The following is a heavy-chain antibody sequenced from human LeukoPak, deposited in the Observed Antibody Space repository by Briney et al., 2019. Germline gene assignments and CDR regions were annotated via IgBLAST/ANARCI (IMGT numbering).Heavy chain of an antibody. D-gene: IGHD4-17*01. CDR3: ARDAGLRSLRYYFDY. Sequence: SETLSLTRTVSGGSISSHYWSWIRQPPGKGLEWIGYIYYSGSTNYNPSLKSRVTISVDTSKNQFSLKLSSVTAADTAVYYCARDAGLRSLRYYFDYWGQGTLVTVSS. V-gene: IGHV4-59*11. CDR1: GGSISSHY. J-gene: IGHJ4*02. CDR2: IYYSGST.